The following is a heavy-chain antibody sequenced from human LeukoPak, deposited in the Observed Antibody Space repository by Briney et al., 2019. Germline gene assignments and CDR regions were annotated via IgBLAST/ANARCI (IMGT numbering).Heavy chain of an antibody. D-gene: IGHD6-13*01. CDR2: FDPEDGET. J-gene: IGHJ5*02. CDR1: GYTLTELS. CDR3: ATAPYSSSWFDP. Sequence: ASVKVSCKVSGYTLTELSMHWVRQAPGKGLEWMGGFDPEDGETIYAQKFQGRVTMTEDTFTDTAYMELSSLRSEDTAVYYCATAPYSSSWFDPWGQGTLVTVSS. V-gene: IGHV1-24*01.